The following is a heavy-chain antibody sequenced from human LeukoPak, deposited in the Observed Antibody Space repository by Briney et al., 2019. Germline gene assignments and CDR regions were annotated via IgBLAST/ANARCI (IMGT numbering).Heavy chain of an antibody. J-gene: IGHJ4*02. CDR2: ISSSSSYI. D-gene: IGHD6-19*01. Sequence: PGGSLRLSCAASGFTFSSYIMNWVRQAPGKGLEWVSSISSSSSYIHYADSVKGRFTISRDNAKNSLYLQMNSLTVEDTAVYYCAREYGSGWYDYWGQGTLVTVSS. CDR3: AREYGSGWYDY. V-gene: IGHV3-21*01. CDR1: GFTFSSYI.